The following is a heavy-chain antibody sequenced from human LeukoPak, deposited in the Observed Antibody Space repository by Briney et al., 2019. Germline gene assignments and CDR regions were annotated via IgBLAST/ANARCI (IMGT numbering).Heavy chain of an antibody. CDR3: ARFGTARYYYYYGMDV. V-gene: IGHV4-34*01. CDR1: GGSFSGYY. J-gene: IGHJ6*02. D-gene: IGHD3-16*01. CDR2: INHSGST. Sequence: SETLSLTCAVYGGSFSGYYWSWIRQPPGKGLEWIGEINHSGSTNYNPSLKSRVTISVGTSKNQFSLKLSSVTAAATAVYYCARFGTARYYYYYGMDVWGQGTTVTVSS.